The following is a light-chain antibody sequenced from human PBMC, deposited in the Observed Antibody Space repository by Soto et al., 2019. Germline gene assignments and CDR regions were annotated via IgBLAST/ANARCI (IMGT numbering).Light chain of an antibody. Sequence: QSVLTQPPSVSGSPGQSVAISCTGTSSDVGSYNRVSWYQQPPGTAPKLIIYDVNNRPSGVPDRFSGSKSGNTASLTTSGLQAEDEADYYCNSFTSSSTYVFGTGTKVTVL. CDR3: NSFTSSSTYV. CDR1: SSDVGSYNR. CDR2: DVN. V-gene: IGLV2-18*03. J-gene: IGLJ1*01.